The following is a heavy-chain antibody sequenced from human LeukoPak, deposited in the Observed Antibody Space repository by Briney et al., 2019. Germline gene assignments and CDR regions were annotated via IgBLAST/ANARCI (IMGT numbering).Heavy chain of an antibody. CDR1: GGTFSSYA. Sequence: ASVKVSCKASGGTFSSYATSWVRQAPGQGLEWMGGIIPIFGTANYAQKFQGRVTITADESTSTAYMELSSLRSEDTAVYYCARDADGYNTQSYYYMDVWGKGTTVTVSS. CDR2: IIPIFGTA. D-gene: IGHD5-24*01. V-gene: IGHV1-69*13. J-gene: IGHJ6*03. CDR3: ARDADGYNTQSYYYMDV.